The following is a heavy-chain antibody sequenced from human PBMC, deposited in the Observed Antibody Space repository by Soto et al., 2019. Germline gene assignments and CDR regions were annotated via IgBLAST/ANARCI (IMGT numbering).Heavy chain of an antibody. Sequence: QVLLVQSGAEVKKPGASVRVSCRASGYTFTRYSIHWVRQAPGQGLEWMGIINRSGGSTTYAQKFQGRVSMTRDTSTSTVYMDLSGLRSDDTAVYYCAREQILERDSSWYTRNWFDPWGQGTLVTVSS. CDR2: INRSGGST. D-gene: IGHD6-13*01. J-gene: IGHJ5*02. CDR3: AREQILERDSSWYTRNWFDP. CDR1: GYTFTRYS. V-gene: IGHV1-46*01.